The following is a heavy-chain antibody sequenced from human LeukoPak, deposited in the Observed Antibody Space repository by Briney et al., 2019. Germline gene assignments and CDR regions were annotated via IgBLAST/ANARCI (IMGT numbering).Heavy chain of an antibody. Sequence: SGTLSLTCAVSGGSISSSNWWSWVRQPPGKGLEWIGEIYHSGSTNYNPSLKSRVTISVRTSKNQFSLKLSSVTAADTAVYYCARARYYYGSDPHLDYWGQGTLVTVSS. V-gene: IGHV4-4*02. CDR1: GGSISSSNW. CDR3: ARARYYYGSDPHLDY. J-gene: IGHJ4*02. D-gene: IGHD3-10*01. CDR2: IYHSGST.